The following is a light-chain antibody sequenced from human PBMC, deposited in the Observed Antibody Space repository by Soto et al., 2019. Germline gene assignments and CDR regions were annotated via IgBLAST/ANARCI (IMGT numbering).Light chain of an antibody. Sequence: SVLTQPASVSGSPGQSITISCTGTSSDVGGYNYVSWYQHHPGKAPKLMIFDVSNRPSGVSNRFSGSKSGNTASLTISGLQPEDETDYYCSSYPTSNTRQIVFGTGTKVTVL. CDR3: SSYPTSNTRQIV. V-gene: IGLV2-14*03. J-gene: IGLJ1*01. CDR2: DVS. CDR1: SSDVGGYNY.